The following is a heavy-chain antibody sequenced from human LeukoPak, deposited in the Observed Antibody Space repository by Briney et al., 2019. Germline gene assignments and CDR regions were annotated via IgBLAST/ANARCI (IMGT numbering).Heavy chain of an antibody. CDR2: IVGSGGST. CDR3: AKPPRQGFFFDY. CDR1: GFTFNNFA. J-gene: IGHJ4*02. V-gene: IGHV3-23*01. Sequence: GGSLRLSCAASGFTFNNFAMNWVRQAPGKGLEWVSTIVGSGGSTFYADSVKGRFTIPRDTSKDTLYLQMNSLRADDTAVYYCAKPPRQGFFFDYWGQGTLVTVSS.